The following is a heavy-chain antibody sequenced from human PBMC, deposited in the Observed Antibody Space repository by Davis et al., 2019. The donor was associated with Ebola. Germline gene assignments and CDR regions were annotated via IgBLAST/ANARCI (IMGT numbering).Heavy chain of an antibody. Sequence: MPSETLSLTCAVYGGSFSGYYWSWIRKPPGKGLEWIGEINHSGSTNYNPSLKSRVTISVDTSKNQFSLKLSSVTAADTAVYYCARVRYYGSGSPIDYWGQGTLVTVSS. V-gene: IGHV4-34*01. CDR2: INHSGST. CDR1: GGSFSGYY. J-gene: IGHJ4*02. CDR3: ARVRYYGSGSPIDY. D-gene: IGHD3-10*01.